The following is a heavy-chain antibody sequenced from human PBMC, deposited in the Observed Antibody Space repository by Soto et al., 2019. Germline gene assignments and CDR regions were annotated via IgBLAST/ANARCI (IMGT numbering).Heavy chain of an antibody. J-gene: IGHJ4*02. CDR1: GGTFSRHA. CDR2: IIPIFGTA. Sequence: QVQLVQSGAEVRKPGSSVKVSCKASGGTFSRHAISWVRQAPGQGLEWMGGIIPIFGTANHAQKFQGRVTIIADESTRTAYMELSSLRSEDTAKYNCTRGWGYDSSDYYYAYWGQGTLVIVSS. D-gene: IGHD3-22*01. CDR3: TRGWGYDSSDYYYAY. V-gene: IGHV1-69*01.